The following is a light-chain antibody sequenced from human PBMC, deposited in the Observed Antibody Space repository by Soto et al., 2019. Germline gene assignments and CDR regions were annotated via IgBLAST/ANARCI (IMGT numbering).Light chain of an antibody. CDR2: DVD. CDR1: SGDIGGYNH. Sequence: QSALTQHASVSGSPGQSITISCTGTSGDIGGYNHVSWYQQHPGKAPKLMIYDVDNRPSGVSNRFSGSKFGNTASLTISGLQAEDEARYYCSSYTSSNSYVVFGVGTKLTVL. CDR3: SSYTSSNSYVV. V-gene: IGLV2-14*01. J-gene: IGLJ2*01.